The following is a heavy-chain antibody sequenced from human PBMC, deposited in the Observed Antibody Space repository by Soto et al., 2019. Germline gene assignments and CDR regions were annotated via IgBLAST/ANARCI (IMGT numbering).Heavy chain of an antibody. V-gene: IGHV3-11*01. D-gene: IGHD6-13*01. CDR3: ARDRAVAEAGSPQWFDP. CDR2: ISSSGSTI. Sequence: PGGSLRLSCAASGFTFSDYYMSWIRQAPGKGLEWVSYISSSGSTIYYADSVKGRFTISRDNAKNSLYLQMNSLRAEDTAVYYCARDRAVAEAGSPQWFDPWGQGTLVTVRS. CDR1: GFTFSDYY. J-gene: IGHJ5*02.